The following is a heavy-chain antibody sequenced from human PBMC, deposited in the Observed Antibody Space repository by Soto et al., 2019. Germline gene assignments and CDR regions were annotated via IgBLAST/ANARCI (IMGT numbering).Heavy chain of an antibody. Sequence: EVQLLESGGGLVQAGGSLRLSCAASGFTFSNYPMSWVRQTPGKGLEWVSGISGSGSSTYYADSVKGRFTISRDNSKNTLYLQMNSLRAEDTAVYYWAKSDLSSWALDYWGQGTLITVSS. CDR1: GFTFSNYP. CDR2: ISGSGSST. D-gene: IGHD6-13*01. V-gene: IGHV3-23*01. J-gene: IGHJ4*02. CDR3: AKSDLSSWALDY.